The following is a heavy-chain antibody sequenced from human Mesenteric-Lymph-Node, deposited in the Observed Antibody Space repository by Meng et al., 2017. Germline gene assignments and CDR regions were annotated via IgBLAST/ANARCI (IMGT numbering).Heavy chain of an antibody. D-gene: IGHD6-19*01. V-gene: IGHV4-39*07. J-gene: IGHJ5*02. Sequence: PPATLSLTSIGPGGSLNGSYYSMSWIRHPPGKGLEWIVSINHSGATSYTPPPKSGVSITADTPNNQFSLKQSSVVAAETAVYYCVSRRNGWEATVDTWGQGTLVTVSS. CDR2: INHSGAT. CDR3: VSRRNGWEATVDT. CDR1: GGSLNGSYYS.